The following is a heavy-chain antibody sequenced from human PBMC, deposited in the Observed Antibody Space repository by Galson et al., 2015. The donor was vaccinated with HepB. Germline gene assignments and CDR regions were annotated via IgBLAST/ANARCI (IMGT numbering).Heavy chain of an antibody. V-gene: IGHV3-30*03. D-gene: IGHD6-19*01. J-gene: IGHJ6*02. CDR3: ARQWLGEYYYYYYGMDV. CDR2: ISYDGSNK. CDR1: GFTFSSYG. Sequence: SLRLSCAASGFTFSSYGMHWVRQAPGKGLEWVAVISYDGSNKYYADSVKGRFTISRDNSKNTLYLQMNSLRAEDTAVYYCARQWLGEYYYYYYGMDVWGQGTTVTVSS.